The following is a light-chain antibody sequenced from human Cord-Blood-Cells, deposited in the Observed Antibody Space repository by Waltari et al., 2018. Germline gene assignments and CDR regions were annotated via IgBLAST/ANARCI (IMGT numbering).Light chain of an antibody. CDR3: QAWDSSTVV. CDR1: NLGDKY. Sequence: SYELTQPPSVSMSPGQTASITCPGDNLGDKYACWYQQKPGQSPVLVIYQDSKRPSGIPERFSGSNSGNTATLTISGTQAMDEADYYCQAWDSSTVVFGGGTKLTVL. J-gene: IGLJ2*01. CDR2: QDS. V-gene: IGLV3-1*01.